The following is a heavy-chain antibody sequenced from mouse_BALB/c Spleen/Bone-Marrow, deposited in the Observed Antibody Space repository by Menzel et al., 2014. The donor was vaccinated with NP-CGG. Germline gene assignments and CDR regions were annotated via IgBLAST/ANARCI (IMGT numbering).Heavy chain of an antibody. CDR3: ASYRYGWYFDV. CDR2: IDPANGNT. D-gene: IGHD2-14*01. V-gene: IGHV14-3*02. J-gene: IGHJ1*01. Sequence: VPLPQSGAELVKPGASVQLSCTASGFNIKETYMHWVKQRPEQGLEWIGRIDPANGNTKYDPKFQGKATITADTSSNTAYLQLSSLTSEDTAVYYCASYRYGWYFDVWGAGTTVTVSS. CDR1: GFNIKETY.